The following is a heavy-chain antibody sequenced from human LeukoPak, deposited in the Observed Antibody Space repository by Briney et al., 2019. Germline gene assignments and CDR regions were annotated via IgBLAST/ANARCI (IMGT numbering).Heavy chain of an antibody. D-gene: IGHD6-13*01. J-gene: IGHJ4*02. CDR1: GYTLTELS. V-gene: IGHV1-24*01. CDR3: ATAPLAAAGRFDY. Sequence: ASVKVSCKVSGYTLTELSMHWVRQAPGKGLEWMGGFDPEDGETIYAQKFQGRVTMTEDTSTDTAYMELSSLRSGDTAVYYCATAPLAAAGRFDYWGQGTLVTVSS. CDR2: FDPEDGET.